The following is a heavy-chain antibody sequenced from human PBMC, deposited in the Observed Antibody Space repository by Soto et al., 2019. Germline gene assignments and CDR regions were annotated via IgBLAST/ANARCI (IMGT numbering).Heavy chain of an antibody. CDR1: GFSFSSYG. J-gene: IGHJ4*02. CDR2: ISYDGSNK. D-gene: IGHD5-12*01. CDR3: AKLGLAATIMSHLDY. V-gene: IGHV3-30*18. Sequence: QVQLVESGGGVVQPGRSLRLSCAASGFSFSSYGMHWVRQAPGKGLEWVAVISYDGSNKYYADSVKGRFTISRDNSKNTLSLQMNGLRAEDTAVYYCAKLGLAATIMSHLDYWGQGILVTVSS.